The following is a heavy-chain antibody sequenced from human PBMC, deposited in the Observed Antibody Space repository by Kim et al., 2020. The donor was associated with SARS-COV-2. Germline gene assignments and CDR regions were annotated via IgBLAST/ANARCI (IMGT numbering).Heavy chain of an antibody. D-gene: IGHD2-21*02. CDR3: AKASAYCGGDCYVDY. Sequence: GGSLRLSCAASGFTFSSYAMSWVRQAPGKGLEWVSVIYSGGSSTYYADSVKGRFTISRDNSKNTLYLQMNSLRAEDTAVYYCAKASAYCGGDCYVDYWGQGTLVTVSS. V-gene: IGHV3-23*03. CDR1: GFTFSSYA. CDR2: IYSGGSST. J-gene: IGHJ4*02.